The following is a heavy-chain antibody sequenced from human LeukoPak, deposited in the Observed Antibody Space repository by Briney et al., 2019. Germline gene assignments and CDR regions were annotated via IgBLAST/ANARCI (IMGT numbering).Heavy chain of an antibody. Sequence: GGSLRLSCAPSGFTFDDYGVSWVRQAPGKGLEWVSGINWNGGSTGYADSVKGRFTISRDNAKNSLYLQMNSLRAEDTALYYCARALWNYGSGSYYFDYWGQGTLVTVSS. V-gene: IGHV3-20*04. CDR1: GFTFDDYG. CDR2: INWNGGST. CDR3: ARALWNYGSGSYYFDY. D-gene: IGHD3-10*01. J-gene: IGHJ4*02.